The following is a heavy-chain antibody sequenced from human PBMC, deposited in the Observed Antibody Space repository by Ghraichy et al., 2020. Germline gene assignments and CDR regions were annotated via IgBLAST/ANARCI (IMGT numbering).Heavy chain of an antibody. CDR1: GFTFSSYA. CDR3: AKQSGNYYYLDY. D-gene: IGHD1-26*01. CDR2: ISGSGDST. V-gene: IGHV3-23*01. Sequence: GGSLRLSCAASGFTFSSYAMSWVRQAPGKGLQWVSGISGSGDSTYYADSVKGRFTISRDNSKNTLYLQMNSLRAEDAAVYYCAKQSGNYYYLDYWGQGTLVTVSS. J-gene: IGHJ4*02.